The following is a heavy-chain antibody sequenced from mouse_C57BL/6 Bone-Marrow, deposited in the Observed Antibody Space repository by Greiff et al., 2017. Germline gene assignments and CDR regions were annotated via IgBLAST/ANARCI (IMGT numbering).Heavy chain of an antibody. CDR2: ISSGGSYT. Sequence: EVQLVESGGDLVKPGGSLKLSCAASGFTFSSYGMSWVRQTPDKRLEWVATISSGGSYTYYPDSVKGRFTISRDNAKNTLYLQMSSLKSEDTAMYYCARAYYSNRFAYWGQGTLVTVSA. CDR1: GFTFSSYG. D-gene: IGHD2-5*01. V-gene: IGHV5-6*01. CDR3: ARAYYSNRFAY. J-gene: IGHJ3*01.